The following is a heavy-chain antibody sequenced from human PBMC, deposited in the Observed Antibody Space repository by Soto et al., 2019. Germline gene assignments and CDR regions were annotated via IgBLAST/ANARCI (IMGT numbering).Heavy chain of an antibody. V-gene: IGHV3-30*03. CDR2: SSYDGRET. CDR1: DFDFSSYG. Sequence: GGSLRLSCAASDFDFSSYGIHWVRQAPGKGLEWVAASSYDGRETFYADSAKGRFTVSREMSKNTAFLQMNALRHEDTAVYFCARDSGWPISNFDNPGQGTPVTVSS. CDR3: ARDSGWPISNFDN. J-gene: IGHJ4*02. D-gene: IGHD3-10*01.